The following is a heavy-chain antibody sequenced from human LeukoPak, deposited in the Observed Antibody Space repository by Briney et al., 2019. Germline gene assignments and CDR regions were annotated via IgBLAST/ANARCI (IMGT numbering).Heavy chain of an antibody. V-gene: IGHV3-15*07. Sequence: PGGSLRLSCATSGFTFTNAWMNWVRQAPGKGLEWVGRIRSNSDGGTIDYAAPVKGRFTLSRDDSKNTLYLQMNSLQTEDTAVYYCATDFYDSTWGQGTLVTVSS. CDR2: IRSNSDGGTI. CDR1: GFTFTNAW. D-gene: IGHD3-22*01. CDR3: ATDFYDST. J-gene: IGHJ5*02.